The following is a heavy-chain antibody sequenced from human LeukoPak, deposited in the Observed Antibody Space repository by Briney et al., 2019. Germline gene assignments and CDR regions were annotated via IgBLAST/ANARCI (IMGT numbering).Heavy chain of an antibody. J-gene: IGHJ4*02. V-gene: IGHV1-8*01. CDR2: VNPNTGNT. CDR1: GYTFTSYD. D-gene: IGHD3-22*01. CDR3: ASGIVEGGYFSGPVEY. Sequence: ASVKVSCKASGYTFTSYDINWVRQATGQGLEWMGWVNPNTGNTGYAQKFQGRVTMTRNTSISTAYMELSSLRSEDTAVYFCASGIVEGGYFSGPVEYWGQGILVTVSS.